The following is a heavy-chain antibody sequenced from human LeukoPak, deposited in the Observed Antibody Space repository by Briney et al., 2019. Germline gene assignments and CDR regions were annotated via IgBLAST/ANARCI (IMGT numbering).Heavy chain of an antibody. Sequence: PGGSLRLSCAASGFTFSSYWMSWVRQAPGKGLEWVANIKQDGSEKYYVDSVKGRFTISRDNSKNTLYLQMHSLRAEDTAVYYCAKDNVAAAGRYFDYWGQGTLVTVSS. CDR3: AKDNVAAAGRYFDY. CDR1: GFTFSSYW. J-gene: IGHJ4*02. V-gene: IGHV3-7*01. CDR2: IKQDGSEK. D-gene: IGHD6-13*01.